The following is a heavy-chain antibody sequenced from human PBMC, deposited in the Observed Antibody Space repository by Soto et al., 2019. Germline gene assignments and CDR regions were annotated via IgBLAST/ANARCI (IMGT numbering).Heavy chain of an antibody. V-gene: IGHV1-69*01. CDR1: GGTFSSYA. J-gene: IGHJ5*02. Sequence: QVQLVQSGAEVKKPGSSVKVSCKASGGTFSSYAISWGRQAPGQGLEWMGGIIPIFGTANSAQKFQGRVTINEDESTSTAYMELSSLRSEDTAVYYCARDRQLWPPSDSWFDPWGQGTLVTGSS. CDR3: ARDRQLWPPSDSWFDP. CDR2: IIPIFGTA. D-gene: IGHD5-18*01.